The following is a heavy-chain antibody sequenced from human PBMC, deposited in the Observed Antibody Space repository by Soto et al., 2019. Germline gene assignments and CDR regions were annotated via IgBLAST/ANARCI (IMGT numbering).Heavy chain of an antibody. CDR1: GYTFTSYY. Sequence: GASVKVSCKASGYTFTSYYMHWVRQAPGQGLEWMGIINPSGGSTSYAQKFQGRVTMTRDTSTSTVYMELSSLRSEDTAVFYCARESIQLWLGGRVDAFDIWGQGTMVTVSS. J-gene: IGHJ3*02. D-gene: IGHD5-18*01. CDR2: INPSGGST. CDR3: ARESIQLWLGGRVDAFDI. V-gene: IGHV1-46*01.